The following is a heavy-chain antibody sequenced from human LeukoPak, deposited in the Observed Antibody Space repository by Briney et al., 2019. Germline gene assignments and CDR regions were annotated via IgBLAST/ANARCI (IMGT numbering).Heavy chain of an antibody. Sequence: GGSLRLSCAASGFTFNNYGMHWVRQAPGKALGWVAVISYDGRNIHYPDSVKGRFTISRDISTDTLWLQMDSLRTEDTAVYYCAKGPLRGTAAAIDYWGQGTLVTVSS. CDR2: ISYDGRNI. CDR3: AKGPLRGTAAAIDY. V-gene: IGHV3-30*18. D-gene: IGHD2-2*01. J-gene: IGHJ4*02. CDR1: GFTFNNYG.